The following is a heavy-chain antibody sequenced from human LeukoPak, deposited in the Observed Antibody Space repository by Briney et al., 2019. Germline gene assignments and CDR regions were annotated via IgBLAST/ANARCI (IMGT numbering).Heavy chain of an antibody. V-gene: IGHV4-39*07. Sequence: SETLSLTCTVSGGSITSNSYYWGWIRQPPGKGLEWIGSITYSGSTYYNPSLKRRVTISIDTSKNQFSLKLSSVTAADTAVYYCARLGLFLRGSYYFDYWGQGTLVTVSS. D-gene: IGHD2/OR15-2a*01. CDR3: ARLGLFLRGSYYFDY. J-gene: IGHJ4*02. CDR2: ITYSGST. CDR1: GGSITSNSYY.